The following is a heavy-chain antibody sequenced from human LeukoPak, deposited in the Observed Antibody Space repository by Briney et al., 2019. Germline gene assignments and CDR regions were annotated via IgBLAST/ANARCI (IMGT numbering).Heavy chain of an antibody. V-gene: IGHV5-51*01. J-gene: IGHJ4*02. Sequence: GESLKISCQGSGYSFSSYWIDWVRQMPGKGLEWVGNIQPGNPEIRYSPSFQGQVTLSADKSISTAYLQWSSLKASDTAMYYCARRHYYYDRSGFYYYFDTWGQGTQVTVTS. CDR1: GYSFSSYW. CDR2: IQPGNPEI. CDR3: ARRHYYYDRSGFYYYFDT. D-gene: IGHD3-22*01.